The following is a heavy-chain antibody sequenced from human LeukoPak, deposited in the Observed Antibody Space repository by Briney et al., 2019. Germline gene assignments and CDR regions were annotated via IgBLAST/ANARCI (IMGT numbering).Heavy chain of an antibody. D-gene: IGHD1-7*01. CDR2: ISYDGSNK. CDR3: AKDSSY. J-gene: IGHJ4*02. Sequence: GGSLRLSCAASRFTFSSYAMHWVRQAPGKGLEWVAVISYDGSNKYYADSMKGRFTISRDNSKNTLYLQMNSLRAEDTAVYYCAKDSSYWGQGTLVTVSS. V-gene: IGHV3-30-3*01. CDR1: RFTFSSYA.